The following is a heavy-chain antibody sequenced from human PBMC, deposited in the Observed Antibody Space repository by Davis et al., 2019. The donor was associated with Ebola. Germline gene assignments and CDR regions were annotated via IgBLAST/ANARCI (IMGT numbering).Heavy chain of an antibody. J-gene: IGHJ5*02. D-gene: IGHD4-11*01. V-gene: IGHV4-59*01. CDR2: IYYSGST. CDR3: ARVRDDYSNYSNWFDP. Sequence: SETLSLTCTVSGGSISSYYWSWIRQPPGKGLEWIGYIYYSGSTHYNPSLKSRVTISVDTSKNQFSLKLSSVTAADTAVYYCARVRDDYSNYSNWFDPWGQGTLGTVSS. CDR1: GGSISSYY.